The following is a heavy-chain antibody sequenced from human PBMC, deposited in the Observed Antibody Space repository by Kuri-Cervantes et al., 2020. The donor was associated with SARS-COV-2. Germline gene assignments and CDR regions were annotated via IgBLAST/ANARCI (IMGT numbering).Heavy chain of an antibody. J-gene: IGHJ4*02. D-gene: IGHD3-3*01. CDR3: ARGPTPMDFWSGYYEGVYGY. V-gene: IGHV1-69*04. CDR1: GGTFSSYA. CDR2: IIPILGTA. Sequence: SVKVSCKASGGTFSSYAISWVRQAPGQGLEWMGRIIPILGTANYAQKFQGRVTMTRDTSTSTAYMELSRLRSDDTAVYYCARGPTPMDFWSGYYEGVYGYWGQGTLVTVSS.